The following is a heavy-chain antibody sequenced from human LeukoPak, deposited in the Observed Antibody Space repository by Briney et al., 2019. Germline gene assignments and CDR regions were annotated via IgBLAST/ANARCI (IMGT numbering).Heavy chain of an antibody. J-gene: IGHJ4*02. V-gene: IGHV3-21*01. CDR3: ARGSITIFGVVIISGFDY. CDR2: ISSSSSYI. D-gene: IGHD3-3*01. CDR1: GFTFSSYS. Sequence: PGGSLRLSCAASGFTFSSYSMNWVRQAPGKGLEWVSSISSSSSYIYYADSVKGRFTISRDNAKNSLYLQMNSLRAEDTAVYYCARGSITIFGVVIISGFDYWGQGTLVTVSS.